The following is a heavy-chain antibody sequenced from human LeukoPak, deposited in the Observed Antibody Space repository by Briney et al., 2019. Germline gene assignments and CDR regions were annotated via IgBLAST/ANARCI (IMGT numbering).Heavy chain of an antibody. CDR2: ISAYNGNT. CDR1: GYTFTSYG. CDR3: AREPRYYYDSSGYWYMDV. J-gene: IGHJ6*02. V-gene: IGHV1-18*01. D-gene: IGHD3-22*01. Sequence: ASVKVSCKASGYTFTSYGISWVRQAPGQGLEWMGWISAYNGNTNYAQKLQGRATMTTDTSTSTAYMELRSLRSDDTAVYYCAREPRYYYDSSGYWYMDVWGQGTTVTVSS.